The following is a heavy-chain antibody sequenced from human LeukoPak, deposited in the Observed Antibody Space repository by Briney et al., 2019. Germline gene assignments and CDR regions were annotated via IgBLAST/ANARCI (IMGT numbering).Heavy chain of an antibody. D-gene: IGHD3-10*01. CDR3: ARLTGSGSYRSPASFDP. V-gene: IGHV4-59*01. Sequence: SETLSLTCTVSGGSFSTYYWSWIRQPPGKGLEWIGYIYYSGSTNYNPSLKSRVTIAVDTSKNQFSLKLSSVTAADTAVYYCARLTGSGSYRSPASFDPWGQGTLVTVSS. J-gene: IGHJ5*02. CDR1: GGSFSTYY. CDR2: IYYSGST.